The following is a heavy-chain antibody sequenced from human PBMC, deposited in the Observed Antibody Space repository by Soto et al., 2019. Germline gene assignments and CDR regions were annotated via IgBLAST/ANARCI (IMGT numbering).Heavy chain of an antibody. V-gene: IGHV3-7*01. D-gene: IGHD6-19*01. CDR3: ARDRGSGLYRAGSDY. J-gene: IGHJ4*02. CDR1: GFTFSSYW. CDR2: IYPGGSEK. Sequence: EVQLVESGGGLVQPGGSLRLSCTASGFTFSSYWMTWVRQAPGKGLEWVANIYPGGSEKYYVESVKGRFTISRDNTRNSLSLQTNSLRAEDTAVYFCARDRGSGLYRAGSDYWGQGTQVTVSS.